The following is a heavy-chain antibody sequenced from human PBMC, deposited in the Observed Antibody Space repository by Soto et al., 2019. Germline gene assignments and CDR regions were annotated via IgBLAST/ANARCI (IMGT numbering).Heavy chain of an antibody. V-gene: IGHV1-69*12. Sequence: QVQLVQSGTEVKKPGSSVKVSCKASGGTFSRHAVNWVRQAPGQGLEWMGAILPIVDATNDAQKFQDRVTITADESTGTVYMELRSLRSEDTAVYFWAGAPPNDDGDHDAFDIWGQGTLVIVSS. J-gene: IGHJ3*02. CDR1: GGTFSRHA. CDR2: ILPIVDAT. D-gene: IGHD4-17*01. CDR3: AGAPPNDDGDHDAFDI.